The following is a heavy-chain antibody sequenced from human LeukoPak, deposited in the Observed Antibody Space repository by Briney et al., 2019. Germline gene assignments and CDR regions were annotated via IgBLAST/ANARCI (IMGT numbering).Heavy chain of an antibody. J-gene: IGHJ4*02. CDR2: INTNTGNP. D-gene: IGHD6-13*01. Sequence: SVKVSCKASGYTFTSYAMNWARQAPGQGLEWMGWINTNTGNPTYAQGFTGRFVFSLDTSVSTAYLQISSLKAEDTAVYYCARDIGAIAAAGTSFGDPFDYWGQGTLVTVSS. V-gene: IGHV7-4-1*02. CDR3: ARDIGAIAAAGTSFGDPFDY. CDR1: GYTFTSYA.